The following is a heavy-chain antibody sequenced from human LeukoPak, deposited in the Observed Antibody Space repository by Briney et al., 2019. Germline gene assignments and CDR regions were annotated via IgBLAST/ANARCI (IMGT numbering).Heavy chain of an antibody. CDR2: ISSSGSTI. V-gene: IGHV3-48*03. CDR3: ARDLTGFDA. Sequence: GGSLRLSCAASGFTFSSCQMNWVRQAPGKGLEWVSYISSSGSTIYYADSVNGRFTISRDNAKNSLYLQMNSLRAEDTAVYYCARDLTGFDAWGQGILVTVSS. CDR1: GFTFSSCQ. J-gene: IGHJ5*02. D-gene: IGHD1-1*01.